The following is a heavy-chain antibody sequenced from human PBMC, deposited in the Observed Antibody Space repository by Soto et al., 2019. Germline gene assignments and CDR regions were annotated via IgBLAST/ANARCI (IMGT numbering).Heavy chain of an antibody. CDR1: GGSISSSSYY. J-gene: IGHJ5*02. D-gene: IGHD3-16*01. V-gene: IGHV4-39*01. Sequence: SATLSLTCTVSGGSISSSSYYWGWIRQPPGKGLEWIGSIYYSGSTYYNPSLKSRVTISVDTSKNQFSLKLSSVTAADTAVYYCARRVTGGWFDPWGQGTLVTVSS. CDR2: IYYSGST. CDR3: ARRVTGGWFDP.